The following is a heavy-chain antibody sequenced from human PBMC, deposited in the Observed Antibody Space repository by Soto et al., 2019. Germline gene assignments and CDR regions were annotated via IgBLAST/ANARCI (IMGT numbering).Heavy chain of an antibody. CDR2: ISYDGSNK. J-gene: IGHJ6*02. V-gene: IGHV3-30*18. CDR1: GFTFSSYG. CDR3: AKDGRFWGGLYYYYGMDV. Sequence: RGSLRLSCADSGFTFSSYGLHWVRQAPGTGLEWVAVISYDGSNKYYADSVKGRFTISRDNSKNTLYLQMNSLRAEDTAVYYCAKDGRFWGGLYYYYGMDVWGQGTTVTVSS. D-gene: IGHD3-16*01.